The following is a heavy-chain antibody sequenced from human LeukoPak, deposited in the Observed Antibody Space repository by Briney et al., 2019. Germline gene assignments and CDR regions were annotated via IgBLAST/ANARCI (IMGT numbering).Heavy chain of an antibody. V-gene: IGHV3-7*03. J-gene: IGHJ4*02. CDR3: AKGRYSGTTYYFDY. Sequence: GGSLRLSCAASGFTLSTYWMSWVRQVPGKGLEWVANIKKDGSETYYVDSVKGRFTVSRDNAKNSLYLQMNSLRAEDTAMYYCAKGRYSGTTYYFDYWGQGTLVTVSS. CDR2: IKKDGSET. D-gene: IGHD5-12*01. CDR1: GFTLSTYW.